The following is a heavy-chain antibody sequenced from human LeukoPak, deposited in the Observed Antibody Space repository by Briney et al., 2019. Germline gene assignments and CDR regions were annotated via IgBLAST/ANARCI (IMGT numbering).Heavy chain of an antibody. J-gene: IGHJ4*02. D-gene: IGHD4-17*01. CDR1: GFTFSSHA. CDR2: ISRSGRNT. CDR3: TKGTTVTQDPDY. Sequence: GGSLILSCAASGFTFSSHARSWVRQAPGKGLEWVSAISRSGRNTYYGDSVKGRFTISRDNSKNSVYLQMNSLRADDTAVYYCTKGTTVTQDPDYWGQGTLVTVSS. V-gene: IGHV3-23*01.